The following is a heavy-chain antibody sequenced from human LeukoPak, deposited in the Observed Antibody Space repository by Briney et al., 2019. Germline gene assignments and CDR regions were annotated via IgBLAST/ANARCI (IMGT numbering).Heavy chain of an antibody. D-gene: IGHD1-1*01. CDR2: ISASGST. CDR3: AKSAAGTADFDY. Sequence: SETLSLTCTVSGGSISSGTYYWSWIRQPAGKGLEWFGRISASGSTNYNPSLQSRVTISVDTSKNQFSLKVSSVTAADTAVYYCAKSAAGTADFDYWGQGTLVTVSS. J-gene: IGHJ4*02. V-gene: IGHV4-61*02. CDR1: GGSISSGTYY.